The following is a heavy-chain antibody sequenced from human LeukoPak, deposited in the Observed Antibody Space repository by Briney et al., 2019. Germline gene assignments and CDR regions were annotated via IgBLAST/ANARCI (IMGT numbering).Heavy chain of an antibody. J-gene: IGHJ4*02. D-gene: IGHD3-3*01. CDR1: GYTFTGYY. Sequence: GASVKVSCKASGYTFTGYYMHWVRQAPGQGLEWMGWINPNSGGTNYAQKFQGRVTMTRDTSVSTAYMELSRLRSDDTAVYYCARSPRDFWSGYTAHYFDYWGQGTLVTVSS. CDR2: INPNSGGT. CDR3: ARSPRDFWSGYTAHYFDY. V-gene: IGHV1-2*02.